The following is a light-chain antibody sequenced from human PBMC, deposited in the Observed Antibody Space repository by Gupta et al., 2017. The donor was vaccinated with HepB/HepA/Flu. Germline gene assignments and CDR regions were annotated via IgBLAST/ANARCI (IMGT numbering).Light chain of an antibody. V-gene: IGKV3-20*01. J-gene: IGKJ3*01. CDR3: QQYGSSTLFT. CDR1: QSVSSSY. CDR2: DAS. Sequence: EIVLTQSPGTLSLSPGERATLSCRASQSVSSSYLAWYQQKPGQAPRLLIYDASSRATGIPDRCSGSGSGTDFTLTISRLEPEDFAVYYCQQYGSSTLFTFGPGTKVDIK.